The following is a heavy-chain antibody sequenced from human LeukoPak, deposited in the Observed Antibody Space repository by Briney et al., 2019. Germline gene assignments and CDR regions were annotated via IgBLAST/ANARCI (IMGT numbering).Heavy chain of an antibody. CDR2: ISYGGSNK. CDR3: ARDLGHCSSTSCYRDGMDV. Sequence: GSLRLSCAASGFTFSSYAMHWVRPAPGKGLGWVAVISYGGSNKYYADSVKGRFTISRDNSKNTLYLQMNSLRAEDTAVYYCARDLGHCSSTSCYRDGMDVWGQGTTVTVSS. CDR1: GFTFSSYA. J-gene: IGHJ6*02. V-gene: IGHV3-30-3*01. D-gene: IGHD2-2*02.